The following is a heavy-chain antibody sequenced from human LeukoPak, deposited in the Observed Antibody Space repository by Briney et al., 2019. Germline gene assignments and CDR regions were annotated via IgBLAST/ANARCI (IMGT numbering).Heavy chain of an antibody. CDR2: ISSSGSTI. CDR3: ARDLAHSGPIAARKLRRPHNAFDI. J-gene: IGHJ3*02. Sequence: GGSLRLSCAASGFTFSDYYMSWIRQAPGKGLEWVSYISSSGSTIYYADSVKGRFTISRDNAKSSLYLQMNSLRAEDTAVYYCARDLAHSGPIAARKLRRPHNAFDIWGQGTMVTVSS. V-gene: IGHV3-11*04. D-gene: IGHD6-6*01. CDR1: GFTFSDYY.